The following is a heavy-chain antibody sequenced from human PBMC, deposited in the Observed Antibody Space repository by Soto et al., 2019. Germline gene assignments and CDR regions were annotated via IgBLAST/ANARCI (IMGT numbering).Heavy chain of an antibody. CDR1: GFTFSDYY. CDR2: ISSSGSTI. V-gene: IGHV3-11*01. CDR3: ARADSSSDAFDI. Sequence: GGSLRLPCAASGFTFSDYYMSWIRQAPGKGLEWVSYISSSGSTIYYADSVKGRFTISRDNAKNSLYLQMNSLRAEDTAVYYCARADSSSDAFDIWGQGTMVTVSS. J-gene: IGHJ3*02. D-gene: IGHD6-19*01.